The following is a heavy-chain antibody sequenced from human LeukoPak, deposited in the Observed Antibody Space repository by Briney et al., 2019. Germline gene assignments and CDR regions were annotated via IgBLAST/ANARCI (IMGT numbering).Heavy chain of an antibody. Sequence: GESLKISCKGSGYSFTSYWIGWVRQMPGKGLEWMGIIYPGDSDIRYSPSFQGQVTISADKSISTAYLQWRSLKASDSAMYYCVRRPGRQYCYYYGLDVWGQGTTVTVSS. D-gene: IGHD3-10*01. J-gene: IGHJ6*02. V-gene: IGHV5-51*01. CDR3: VRRPGRQYCYYYGLDV. CDR1: GYSFTSYW. CDR2: IYPGDSDI.